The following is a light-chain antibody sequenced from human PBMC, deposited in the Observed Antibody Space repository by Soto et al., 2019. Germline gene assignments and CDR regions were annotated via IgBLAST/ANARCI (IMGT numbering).Light chain of an antibody. J-gene: IGKJ3*01. CDR3: QQANSFPFT. CDR2: GIS. CDR1: QGISTW. Sequence: DIQMTQSPSSVSASVGDRVTITCRASQGISTWLTWYQQKPGKAPNLLIYGISSLQSGVPSRFSGSGSGTDFTLTISSLQPEDSATYFCQQANSFPFTFGPGTKVEIK. V-gene: IGKV1-12*01.